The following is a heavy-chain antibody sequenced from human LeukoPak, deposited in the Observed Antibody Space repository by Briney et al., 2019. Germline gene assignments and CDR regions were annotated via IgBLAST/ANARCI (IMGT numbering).Heavy chain of an antibody. CDR1: GYTFTSYD. CDR3: ARGIRSVLPVVRYYFDY. V-gene: IGHV1-8*01. J-gene: IGHJ4*02. Sequence: GASVTVSCKASGYTFTSYDINWVRQAPGQGLEWMGWMNPNSGNTGYAQKFQGRVTMTRNTSISTAYMELSSLRSEDTAVYYCARGIRSVLPVVRYYFDYWGQGTLVTVSS. CDR2: MNPNSGNT. D-gene: IGHD2-15*01.